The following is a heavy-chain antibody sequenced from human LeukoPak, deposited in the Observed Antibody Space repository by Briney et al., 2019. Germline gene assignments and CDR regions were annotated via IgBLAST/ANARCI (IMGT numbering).Heavy chain of an antibody. Sequence: GGSLRLSCAASGFTFSSYWMSWVRQAPGKGPEFVANIKEDGSEKSYVDSVKGRFTISRDNAKKSVSLQMSSLRAEDTAVYYCARDPGYSAFDVWSQGAMVIVSS. CDR1: GFTFSSYW. CDR3: ARDPGYSAFDV. V-gene: IGHV3-7*01. CDR2: IKEDGSEK. J-gene: IGHJ3*01. D-gene: IGHD5-18*01.